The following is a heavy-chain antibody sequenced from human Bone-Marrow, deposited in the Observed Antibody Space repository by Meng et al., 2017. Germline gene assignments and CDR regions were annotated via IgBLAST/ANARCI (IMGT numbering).Heavy chain of an antibody. CDR2: IYHSGST. CDR1: GYSISSGYY. CDR3: ARDAHIVVVTAKPSNWFDP. D-gene: IGHD2-21*02. J-gene: IGHJ5*02. V-gene: IGHV4-38-2*02. Sequence: ESLKISCTVSGYSISSGYYWGWIRQPPGKGLEWIGSIYHSGSTYYNPSLKSRVTISVDTSKNQFSLKLSSVTAADTAVYYCARDAHIVVVTAKPSNWFDPWGQGTLVTVSS.